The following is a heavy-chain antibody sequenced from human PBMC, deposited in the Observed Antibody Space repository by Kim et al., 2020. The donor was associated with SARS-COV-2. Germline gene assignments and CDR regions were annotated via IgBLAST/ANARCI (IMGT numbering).Heavy chain of an antibody. J-gene: IGHJ4*02. Sequence: SETLSLTCTVSGASINSHYWSWIRQTPWKGLEWIGYIHSGGTTNYNPSLKSRLTLSVDASNNHFSLTLKSVTAADTALYYCARYDTTMVAFDWWGQGTRVTVSS. CDR2: IHSGGTT. V-gene: IGHV4-59*11. D-gene: IGHD5-18*01. CDR3: ARYDTTMVAFDW. CDR1: GASINSHY.